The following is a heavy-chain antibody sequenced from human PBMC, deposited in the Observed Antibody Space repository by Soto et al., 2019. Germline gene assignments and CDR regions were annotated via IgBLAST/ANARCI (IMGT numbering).Heavy chain of an antibody. Sequence: GGSLRLSCAASEFTFSTYAMSWVRQAPGKGLEWVSAISGSGGSTYYADSVKGRFTISRDTSKNTLYLQMNSLRAEDTALYYCAKSYSSNWYDYFDYWGQGTLVTVYS. D-gene: IGHD6-13*01. V-gene: IGHV3-23*01. CDR3: AKSYSSNWYDYFDY. J-gene: IGHJ4*02. CDR1: EFTFSTYA. CDR2: ISGSGGST.